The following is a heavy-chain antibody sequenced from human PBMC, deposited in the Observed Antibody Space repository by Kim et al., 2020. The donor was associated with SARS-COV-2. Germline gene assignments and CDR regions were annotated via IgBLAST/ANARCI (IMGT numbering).Heavy chain of an antibody. V-gene: IGHV4-39*01. D-gene: IGHD1-26*01. Sequence: YYNPSLKSRVTISVDTSKNQFSLKLSSVTAADTAVYYCARVGGSYYWFDPWGQGTLVTVSS. CDR3: ARVGGSYYWFDP. J-gene: IGHJ5*02.